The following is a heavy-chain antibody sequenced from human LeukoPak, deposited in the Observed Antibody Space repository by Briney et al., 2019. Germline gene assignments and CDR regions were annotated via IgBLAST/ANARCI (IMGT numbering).Heavy chain of an antibody. CDR2: ISYDGSSK. D-gene: IGHD2-15*01. J-gene: IGHJ4*02. CDR3: ARERSGFDY. CDR1: GFTLSSYA. Sequence: GGSLRLSCAASGFTLSSYAMHWVRQAPGKGLEWVAVISYDGSSKYYADSVKGRFTISRDNSKNTLYLQMNSLRAEDTAVYYCARERSGFDYWGQGTLVTVSS. V-gene: IGHV3-30*04.